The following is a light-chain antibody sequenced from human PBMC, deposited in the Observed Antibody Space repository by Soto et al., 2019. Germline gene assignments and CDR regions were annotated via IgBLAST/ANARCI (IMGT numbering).Light chain of an antibody. Sequence: EIVLTQSPCTLSLSPGERATLSCRASQSVSSSYLAWYQQKPGQAPRLLIYGASSRATGIPDRFSGSGSGTDFTLTISRLEPEDFAVYYCQQYGSKITFGQGTRMEIK. J-gene: IGKJ5*01. CDR2: GAS. CDR1: QSVSSSY. CDR3: QQYGSKIT. V-gene: IGKV3-20*01.